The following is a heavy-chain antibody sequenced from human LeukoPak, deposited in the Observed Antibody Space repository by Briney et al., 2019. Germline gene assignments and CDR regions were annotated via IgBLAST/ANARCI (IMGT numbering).Heavy chain of an antibody. D-gene: IGHD1-20*01. CDR1: GYTFTDYY. CDR3: AGLPRYNWNEPLDY. J-gene: IGHJ4*02. CDR2: IKPNSGGT. V-gene: IGHV1-2*02. Sequence: ASVKVPCKASGYTFTDYYIHWVQQAPGQGLEWMGCIKPNSGGTKYAQTFQGRVTMTGDTSINTAYMELSRLTYDDTAVYYCAGLPRYNWNEPLDYWGQGTLVTVSS.